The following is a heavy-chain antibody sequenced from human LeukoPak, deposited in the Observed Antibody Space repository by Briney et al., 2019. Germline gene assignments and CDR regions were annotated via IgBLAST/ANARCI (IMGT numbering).Heavy chain of an antibody. CDR2: IKGDGSST. CDR3: AKLSRGYSLEDPYSGFDP. CDR1: GFTFSSYW. Sequence: GGSLKLSCAASGFTFSSYWMHWVRHTPGKGLVWVSRIKGDGSSTSYADSVKGRFTISRDNAKNTLYLQMNSLRAEDTAVYYCAKLSRGYSLEDPYSGFDPWGQGTLVTVSS. D-gene: IGHD5-18*01. V-gene: IGHV3-74*01. J-gene: IGHJ5*02.